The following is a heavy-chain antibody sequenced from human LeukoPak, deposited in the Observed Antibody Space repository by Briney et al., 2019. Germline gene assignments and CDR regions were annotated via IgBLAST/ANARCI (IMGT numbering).Heavy chain of an antibody. Sequence: GGSLRLSCAASGFTFGNAWMSWVRQAPGKGLEWVGRIKSKTDGGTTDYAAPVKGRFTISRDDSKNTLYLQMNSLKTEDTAVYYCTTGGNLLWFGELYSDYWGQGTLVTVSS. V-gene: IGHV3-15*01. CDR3: TTGGNLLWFGELYSDY. J-gene: IGHJ4*02. D-gene: IGHD3-10*01. CDR1: GFTFGNAW. CDR2: IKSKTDGGTT.